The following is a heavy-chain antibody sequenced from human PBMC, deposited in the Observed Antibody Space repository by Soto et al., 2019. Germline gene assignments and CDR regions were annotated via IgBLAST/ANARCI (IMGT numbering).Heavy chain of an antibody. V-gene: IGHV1-58*01. Sequence: TSVKVSCEDSGFSFTSSAVQWVRQARGQRLEWIGWIVVGSGNTNYAQKFQERVTITRDMSTSTAYMELSSLRSEDTAVYYCAAGPLTGSTYYYYGMDVWGQGTTVTVSS. CDR1: GFSFTSSA. CDR2: IVVGSGNT. CDR3: AAGPLTGSTYYYYGMDV. J-gene: IGHJ6*02. D-gene: IGHD3-16*01.